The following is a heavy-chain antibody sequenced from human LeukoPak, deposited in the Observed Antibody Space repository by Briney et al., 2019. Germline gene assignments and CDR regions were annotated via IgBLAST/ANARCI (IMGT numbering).Heavy chain of an antibody. CDR3: ARGGYSSGWDTKWFDP. CDR2: IYYSGST. CDR1: GGSISSYY. V-gene: IGHV4-59*01. Sequence: SETLSLTCTVSGGSISSYYWSWIRQPPGKGLEWIGYIYYSGSTSYNPSLKSRVSISVDTSKNQFSLKLSSVTAANTAVYYCARGGYSSGWDTKWFDPWGQGTLVTVSS. D-gene: IGHD6-19*01. J-gene: IGHJ5*02.